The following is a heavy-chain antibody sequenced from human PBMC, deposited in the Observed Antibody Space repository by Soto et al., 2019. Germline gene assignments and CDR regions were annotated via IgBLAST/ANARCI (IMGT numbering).Heavy chain of an antibody. Sequence: GGSLRLSCAASGFSLRTYGMHWLRRAPGKGLEWVAFIWYDGTKKFYANSVKGRSTISKDNSNNILYLQMSGLRAEDTAVYYCARDVVTAVAGSVNWFDPWGQGTLVTVSS. D-gene: IGHD6-19*01. CDR1: GFSLRTYG. CDR3: ARDVVTAVAGSVNWFDP. CDR2: IWYDGTKK. J-gene: IGHJ5*02. V-gene: IGHV3-33*01.